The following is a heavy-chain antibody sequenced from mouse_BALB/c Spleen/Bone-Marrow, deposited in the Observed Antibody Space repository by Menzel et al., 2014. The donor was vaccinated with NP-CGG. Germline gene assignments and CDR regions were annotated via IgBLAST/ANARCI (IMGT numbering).Heavy chain of an antibody. Sequence: EVMLVESGGGLVQPGVSLRLSCATSGFTFTDYYMNWVRQPPGKALGWLGFIRNKANGYTTEYSASVKGRFTISRDNSQNILYLQMNTLRAEDSATYYCARDKGRVFFDYWGQGTTLTVSS. CDR3: ARDKGRVFFDY. CDR1: GFTFTDYY. J-gene: IGHJ2*01. V-gene: IGHV7-3*02. CDR2: IRNKANGYTT.